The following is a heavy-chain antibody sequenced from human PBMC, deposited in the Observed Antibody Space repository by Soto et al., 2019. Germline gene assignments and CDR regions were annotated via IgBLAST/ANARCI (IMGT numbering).Heavy chain of an antibody. Sequence: VEVPSKASGYAYTGDYSYCVRQAPGQGLEWMGWINPNSGVTNYAQKFQGRVTMTRDTSISTAYMELSRLRSDDTAVYYCAREATLRAFDIWGQGT. V-gene: IGHV1-2*02. CDR2: INPNSGVT. CDR1: GYAYTGDY. CDR3: AREATLRAFDI. J-gene: IGHJ3*02.